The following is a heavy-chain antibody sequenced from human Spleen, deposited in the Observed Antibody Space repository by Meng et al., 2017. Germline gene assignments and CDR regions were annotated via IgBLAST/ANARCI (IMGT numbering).Heavy chain of an antibody. CDR2: INRQGSER. D-gene: IGHD6-13*01. CDR1: GLTFGSHW. CDR3: ARDLAAAASFDY. J-gene: IGHJ4*02. V-gene: IGHV3-7*01. Sequence: GGSLRLSCTASGLTFGSHWMTWVRQAPGKGLEWVANINRQGSERYYVDSVKGRFTISRDNGKNSLYLEMNSLRAEDTAVYYCARDLAAAASFDYWGQGKLVVASS.